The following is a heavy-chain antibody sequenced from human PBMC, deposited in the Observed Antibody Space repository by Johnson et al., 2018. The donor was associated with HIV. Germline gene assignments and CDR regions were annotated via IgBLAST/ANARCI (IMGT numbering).Heavy chain of an antibody. J-gene: IGHJ3*02. V-gene: IGHV3-30*18. CDR1: GFNFNNYG. CDR2: ISYDGSNK. D-gene: IGHD3-10*01. CDR3: AKNSAAFDI. Sequence: QEKLVESGGGVVQPGRSLRLSCAASGFNFNNYGMHWVRQAPGKGLEWVAVISYDGSNKYFADSVKGRFTISRDKSKNTLYLQMNSLRAEDTAVYYCAKNSAAFDIWGQGTMVTVSS.